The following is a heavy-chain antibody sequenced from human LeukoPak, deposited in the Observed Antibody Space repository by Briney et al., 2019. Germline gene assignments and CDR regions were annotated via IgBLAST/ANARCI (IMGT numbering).Heavy chain of an antibody. CDR2: IYYSGST. CDR3: ARIRRYSGSPIDY. V-gene: IGHV4-39*01. J-gene: IGHJ4*02. CDR1: GDSISNSSYY. Sequence: SETLSLTCSVSGDSISNSSYYWAWIRKPPGKGLEWLGSIYYSGSTFYNSSLKSRVTISVDTSKNQFSLKLSSVTAADTAVYYCARIRRYSGSPIDYWGQGTLVTVSS. D-gene: IGHD1-26*01.